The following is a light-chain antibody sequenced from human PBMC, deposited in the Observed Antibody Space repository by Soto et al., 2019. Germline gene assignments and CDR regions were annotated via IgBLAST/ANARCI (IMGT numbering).Light chain of an antibody. V-gene: IGKV1-39*01. Sequence: DIQMTQSPSSLSASVGDRVTITCRASQSISSYLSWYQQKPGEAPKLLINVASTLQSGVPSRFSCSGSGTDFTLAISSLQHEDFATYYCQQSASTPQTFGGGTRVEIK. CDR3: QQSASTPQT. J-gene: IGKJ4*01. CDR1: QSISSY. CDR2: VAS.